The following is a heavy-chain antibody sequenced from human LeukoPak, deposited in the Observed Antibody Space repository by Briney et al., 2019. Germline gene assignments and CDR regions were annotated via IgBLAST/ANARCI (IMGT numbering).Heavy chain of an antibody. D-gene: IGHD2-2*02. CDR1: GYSFTSYW. J-gene: IGHJ3*02. CDR2: IYPDDSDT. CDR3: ARVKEHQLLYGVGAFDI. V-gene: IGHV5-51*01. Sequence: GESLKISCKGSGYSFTSYWIGWVRQMPGKGLEWMGIIYPDDSDTRYSPSFQGQVTMSADKSIRTAYLQWSSLKASDTAMYYCARVKEHQLLYGVGAFDIWGQGTMFTVSS.